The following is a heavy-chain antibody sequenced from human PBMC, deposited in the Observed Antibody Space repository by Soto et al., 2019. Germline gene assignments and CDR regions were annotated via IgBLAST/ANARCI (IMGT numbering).Heavy chain of an antibody. V-gene: IGHV3-23*01. J-gene: IGHJ4*02. CDR3: VREHGTTFRAIFDS. Sequence: WGSLRLSCAASGFTFSSYAMSWVRQAPGKGLEGVSSISSSGGSAYYADSVKGRFTISRDNSKNTLSLQMSSLRAEDTAVYYCVREHGTTFRAIFDSWGQGTLVTVSS. CDR1: GFTFSSYA. CDR2: ISSSGGSA. D-gene: IGHD1-1*01.